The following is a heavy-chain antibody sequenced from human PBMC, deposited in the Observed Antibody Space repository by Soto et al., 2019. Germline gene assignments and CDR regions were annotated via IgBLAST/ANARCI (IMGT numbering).Heavy chain of an antibody. J-gene: IGHJ4*02. V-gene: IGHV1-18*01. CDR2: ISAYNGNT. CDR3: ARDLVPGYTGFSDY. CDR1: GYTFSNYG. Sequence: GASVKVSCKTSGYTFSNYGMNWVRQAPGQGLEWMGWISAYNGNTNFAQKLQGRVSLTTDTSSTTAYMELRSLTSDDTAVYYCARDLVPGYTGFSDYWGQGTLVTVSS. D-gene: IGHD5-12*01.